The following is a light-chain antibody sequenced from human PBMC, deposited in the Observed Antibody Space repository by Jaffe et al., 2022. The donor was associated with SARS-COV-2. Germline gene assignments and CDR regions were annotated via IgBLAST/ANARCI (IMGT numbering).Light chain of an antibody. V-gene: IGKV3-11*01. Sequence: EIVLTQSPATLSLSPGERATLSCRASQSVSSYLAWYQQKPGQAPRLLIYEASNRATGIPARFSGSGSGTDFTLIISSLEPEDFAVYYCQQCSSWPLTFGGGTKVEIK. CDR2: EAS. CDR3: QQCSSWPLT. CDR1: QSVSSY. J-gene: IGKJ4*01.